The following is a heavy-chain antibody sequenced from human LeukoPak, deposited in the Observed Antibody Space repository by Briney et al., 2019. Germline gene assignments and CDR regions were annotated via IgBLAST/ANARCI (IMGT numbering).Heavy chain of an antibody. J-gene: IGHJ6*03. Sequence: GASVKVSCKASGYTFISYDINWVRQAPGQGLEWVGWMNPNSGNTGSAQKVRGRITITMNTSISTAYMELSSLRSEDTAVYYCARIYYRRSDYHYYYMDVWGEGTTVTVSS. D-gene: IGHD3-10*01. CDR1: GYTFISYD. V-gene: IGHV1-8*01. CDR3: ARIYYRRSDYHYYYMDV. CDR2: MNPNSGNT.